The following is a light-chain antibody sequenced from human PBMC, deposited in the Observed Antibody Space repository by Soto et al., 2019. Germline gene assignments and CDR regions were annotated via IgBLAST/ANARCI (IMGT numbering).Light chain of an antibody. V-gene: IGKV1-39*01. CDR2: AAS. CDR1: QSITNS. J-gene: IGKJ3*01. CDR3: QQGHSMPFT. Sequence: DIQMTQSPSSLSASVGDRVTITCRASQSITNSLNWYQHKPGKAPTLVVYAASSLPSGVPSRFGGGGYGTDFTLTISSLQPEDFATYFCQQGHSMPFTFGPGTKVDI.